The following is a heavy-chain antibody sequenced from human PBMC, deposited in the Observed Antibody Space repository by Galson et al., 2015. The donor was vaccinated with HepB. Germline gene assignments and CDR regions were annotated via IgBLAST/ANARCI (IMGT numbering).Heavy chain of an antibody. CDR2: ISDNGAST. CDR3: AKVVGGVTDAFDI. Sequence: SLRLSCAASGFTFLSYAMHWVRQAPGKGLEWVSVISDNGASTYYTDSVKGRFTIFRDNSQNTVYLQMNSLRAEDTALCYCAKVVGGVTDAFDIWGQGTMVTVSS. V-gene: IGHV3-23*01. D-gene: IGHD3-16*01. CDR1: GFTFLSYA. J-gene: IGHJ3*02.